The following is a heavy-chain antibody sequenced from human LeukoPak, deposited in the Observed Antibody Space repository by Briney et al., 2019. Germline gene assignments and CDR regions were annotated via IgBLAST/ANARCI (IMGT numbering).Heavy chain of an antibody. J-gene: IGHJ4*02. CDR1: EFTVKDYY. V-gene: IGHV3-66*02. D-gene: IGHD2-21*01. CDR3: ARAEVIAIFDL. CDR2: IYSGGST. Sequence: PGGSLRLSCAASEFTVKDYYMSWVRQAPGKGLEWVSIIYSGGSTYYADSVKGRFTISRDNSKNTLYLQMNSLKFEDTAVYYCARAEVIAIFDLWGQGTPVTVS.